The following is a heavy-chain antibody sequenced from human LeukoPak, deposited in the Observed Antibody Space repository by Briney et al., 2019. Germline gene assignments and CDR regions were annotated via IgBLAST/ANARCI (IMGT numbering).Heavy chain of an antibody. J-gene: IGHJ1*01. CDR2: IYARGDT. V-gene: IGHV3-66*02. Sequence: GESLRLSCAGSGFTVSDSYMTWVRQAPGKGLECVSVIYARGDTHYADSVKGRFTLSRDNSKNTLNLQIDSLRPEDTAVYYCGKFRANWGLAFWGRGTLVTVS. CDR3: GKFRANWGLAF. D-gene: IGHD7-27*01. CDR1: GFTVSDSY.